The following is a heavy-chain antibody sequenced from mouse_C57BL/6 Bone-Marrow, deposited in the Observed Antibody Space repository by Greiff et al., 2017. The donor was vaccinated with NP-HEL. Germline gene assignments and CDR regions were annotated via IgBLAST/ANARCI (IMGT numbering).Heavy chain of an antibody. CDR3: AIYWDGGDAMDY. CDR1: GYTFTSYW. CDR2: IHPSDSDT. J-gene: IGHJ4*01. V-gene: IGHV1-74*01. D-gene: IGHD4-1*01. Sequence: QVQLKQPGAELVKPGASVKVSCKASGYTFTSYWMHWVKQRPGQGLEWIGRIHPSDSDTNYNQKFKGKATLTVDKSSSTAYMQLSSLTSEDSAVYYCAIYWDGGDAMDYWGQGTSVTVSS.